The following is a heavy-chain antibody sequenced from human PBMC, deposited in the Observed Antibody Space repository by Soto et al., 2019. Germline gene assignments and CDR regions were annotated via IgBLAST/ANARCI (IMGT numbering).Heavy chain of an antibody. CDR3: VKGAWLHY. CDR1: GFTFSTFD. Sequence: EVQLLESGRGLVQPGGSLRLSCAASGFTFSTFDMTWVRQPPGKGLEWVSLIRGSSGSTYYADSVKGRFTISKDISKNTLYLQMNSLRAEDTALYFSVKGAWLHYWGQVNMVTVSS. CDR2: IRGSSGST. D-gene: IGHD5-12*01. J-gene: IGHJ4*02. V-gene: IGHV3-23*01.